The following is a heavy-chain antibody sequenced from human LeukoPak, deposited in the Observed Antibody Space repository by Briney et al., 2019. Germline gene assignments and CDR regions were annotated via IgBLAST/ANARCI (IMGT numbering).Heavy chain of an antibody. J-gene: IGHJ4*02. CDR2: ISAYNGNT. CDR3: ARDRGVLLWFGDHSDY. Sequence: ASVKVSCKASGYTFTSYGISWVRQAPGQGLEWMGWISAYNGNTNYAQKLQGRVTMTTDTSTSTAYMELRSLRSDDTAVYYCARDRGVLLWFGDHSDYWGQGTLVTVSS. V-gene: IGHV1-18*01. CDR1: GYTFTSYG. D-gene: IGHD3-10*01.